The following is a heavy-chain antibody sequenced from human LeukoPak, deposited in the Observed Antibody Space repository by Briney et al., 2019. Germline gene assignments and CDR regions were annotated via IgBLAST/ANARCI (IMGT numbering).Heavy chain of an antibody. V-gene: IGHV4-34*01. J-gene: IGHJ4*02. CDR3: ARGVKRGTVDFDY. CDR2: INHSGST. D-gene: IGHD4-11*01. CDR1: GGSFSGYY. Sequence: PSETLSLTCTVVGGSFSGYYWSWIRQPPGKGLEWIGEINHSGSTNYNPSLKSRVTISVDTSKNQFSLKLSSVTAADTAVYYCARGVKRGTVDFDYWGQGTLVTVSS.